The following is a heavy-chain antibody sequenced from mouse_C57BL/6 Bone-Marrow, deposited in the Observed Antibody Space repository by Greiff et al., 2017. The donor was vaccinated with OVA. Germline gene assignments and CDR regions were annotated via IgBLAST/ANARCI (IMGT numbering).Heavy chain of an antibody. CDR1: GFNINDDY. V-gene: IGHV14-4*01. Sequence: VQLQQSGAELVRPGASVKLSCTASGFNINDDYMHWVKQRPEQGLEWIGWIDPENGDTEYASKFQGKATITADTSANTAYLQLSSLTSEDAAVYFCTTFITTHVDDWGQGTTLTVSS. CDR2: IDPENGDT. CDR3: TTFITTHVDD. D-gene: IGHD1-1*01. J-gene: IGHJ2*01.